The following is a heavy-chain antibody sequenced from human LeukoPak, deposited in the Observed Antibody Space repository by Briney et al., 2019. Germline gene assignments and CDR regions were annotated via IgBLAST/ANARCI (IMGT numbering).Heavy chain of an antibody. CDR1: EFTFGGYW. CDR3: ASGFLQWLY. CDR2: INPDGSIK. V-gene: IGHV3-7*01. D-gene: IGHD3-3*01. J-gene: IGHJ4*02. Sequence: GGSLRLSCAASEFTFGGYWMSWVRQAPGRGLEWVANINPDGSIKYYVDSIKGRFTISRDNAKNSLYLQMNSLRAEDTAVYYCASGFLQWLYWGQGTLVTVSS.